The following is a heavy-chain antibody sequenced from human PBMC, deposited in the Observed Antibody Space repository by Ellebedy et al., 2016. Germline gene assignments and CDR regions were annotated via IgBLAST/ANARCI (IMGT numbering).Heavy chain of an antibody. Sequence: ASVKVSCKASGYTFNDYTVHWVRQAPGQGLEWMGWVRSRDGATRYAQKFLGRVTLTRDTSVRTVYMDLNSLTSIDTAVYYCARGTGTSWFDPWGQGTLVTVAS. V-gene: IGHV1-2*02. CDR1: GYTFNDYT. D-gene: IGHD3-10*01. CDR3: ARGTGTSWFDP. CDR2: VRSRDGAT. J-gene: IGHJ5*02.